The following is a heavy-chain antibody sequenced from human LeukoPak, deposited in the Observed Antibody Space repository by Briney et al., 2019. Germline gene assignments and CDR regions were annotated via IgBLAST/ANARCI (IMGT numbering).Heavy chain of an antibody. CDR1: GGTFSSYA. V-gene: IGHV1-69*13. D-gene: IGHD3-16*01. Sequence: ASVKVSCKASGGTFSSYAISWVRQAPGQGLEWMGRIIPIFGTANYAQKFQGRVTVTADESTSTAYMELSSLRSEDTAVYYCARAPLGEPVPFEYWGQGTLVTVSS. CDR3: ARAPLGEPVPFEY. J-gene: IGHJ4*02. CDR2: IIPIFGTA.